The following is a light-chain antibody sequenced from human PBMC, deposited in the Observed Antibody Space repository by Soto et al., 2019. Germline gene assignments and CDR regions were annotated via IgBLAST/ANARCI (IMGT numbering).Light chain of an antibody. CDR1: QSVSIN. V-gene: IGKV3-15*01. CDR3: QQYNNWPRT. J-gene: IGKJ1*01. CDR2: GAS. Sequence: MTQSPSTLSVSPGERATLSCRASQSVSINLAWYQQKPGQAPRLLIYGASSRATGIPARFSGSGSGTEFTLTISSLQSEDSAVYFCQQYNNWPRTFGQGTKVEIK.